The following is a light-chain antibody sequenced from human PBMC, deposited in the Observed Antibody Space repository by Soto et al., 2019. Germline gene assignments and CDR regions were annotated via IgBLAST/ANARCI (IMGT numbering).Light chain of an antibody. CDR3: QQFNV. V-gene: IGKV1-13*02. Sequence: AIQLTQSPSSLSASVGDRVTITCRASQGICSALAWYQQKPGKAPKLLIYDASSLESGVPSRFSGSGSGTDFTLTISSLQPEDFATYYCQQFNVFGGGTKVEIK. CDR1: QGICSA. J-gene: IGKJ4*01. CDR2: DAS.